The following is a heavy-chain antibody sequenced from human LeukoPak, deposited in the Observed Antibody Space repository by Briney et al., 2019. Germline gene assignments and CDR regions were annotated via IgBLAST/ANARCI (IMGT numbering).Heavy chain of an antibody. J-gene: IGHJ4*02. CDR3: AREGVAGIPFDY. V-gene: IGHV3-74*01. CDR2: INSDGIIT. D-gene: IGHD6-19*01. Sequence: GGSLRLSCAASGFTLSSYWMHWARHAPGKGLVWVSRINSDGIITTYADSVKGRFTISRDNAKNTLNLQMNSLRAEDTAVYYCAREGVAGIPFDYWGQGTLVTVSS. CDR1: GFTLSSYW.